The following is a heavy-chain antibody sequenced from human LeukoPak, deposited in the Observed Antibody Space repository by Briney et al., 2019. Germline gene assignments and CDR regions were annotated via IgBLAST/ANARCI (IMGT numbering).Heavy chain of an antibody. Sequence: SETLSLTCSVADHSITSGHFWDWIRQSPGTGLQWIASIHHSGSTHFNPSLKSRVTISLDTSKSQFSLNLKSVTASDTAVYYCARVGSWKYYFDFWGQGLLVTVSP. V-gene: IGHV4-38-2*02. CDR1: DHSITSGHF. J-gene: IGHJ4*02. CDR2: IHHSGST. D-gene: IGHD6-13*01. CDR3: ARVGSWKYYFDF.